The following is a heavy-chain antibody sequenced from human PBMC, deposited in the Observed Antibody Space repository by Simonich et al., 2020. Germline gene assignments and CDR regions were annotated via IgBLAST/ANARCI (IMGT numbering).Heavy chain of an antibody. CDR3: ARDYYGGNYYFDY. CDR2: IYHSGST. J-gene: IGHJ4*02. Sequence: QVQLQESGPGLVKPSETLSLTCAVSGYSISSGYYWGWIRQPPGKGLEWIGSIYHSGSTYYNPSLKGRVTISVDTSKNQFSLKLSSVTAADTAVYYCARDYYGGNYYFDYWGQGTLVTVSS. D-gene: IGHD2-21*02. V-gene: IGHV4-38-2*02. CDR1: GYSISSGYY.